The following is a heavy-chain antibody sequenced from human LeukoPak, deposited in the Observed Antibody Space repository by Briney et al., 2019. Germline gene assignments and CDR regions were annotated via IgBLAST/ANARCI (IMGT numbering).Heavy chain of an antibody. V-gene: IGHV1-69*13. D-gene: IGHD6-19*01. Sequence: GASVKVSCKASGGTFSNYAISWVRQAPGQGLEWMGGIIPFFGTADYAQKSQGRVTITADESTSTAYMEMSSLRSEDTAVYYCARDPRRLAGPPATYWFDPWGQGTLVTVSS. CDR3: ARDPRRLAGPPATYWFDP. CDR1: GGTFSNYA. J-gene: IGHJ5*02. CDR2: IIPFFGTA.